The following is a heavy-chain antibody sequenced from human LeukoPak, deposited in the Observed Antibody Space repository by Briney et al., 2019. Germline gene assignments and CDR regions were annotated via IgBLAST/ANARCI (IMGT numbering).Heavy chain of an antibody. V-gene: IGHV3-23*01. CDR1: GFTFSSYG. Sequence: GGSLRLSCAASGFTFSSYGMSWVRQAPGKGLEWVSAISGSGGSTYYADSVKGRFTISRDNSKNTLYLQMNSLRAEDTAVYYCAKFLCGDCYFGPYYFDYWGQGTLVTVSS. D-gene: IGHD2-21*02. CDR2: ISGSGGST. J-gene: IGHJ4*02. CDR3: AKFLCGDCYFGPYYFDY.